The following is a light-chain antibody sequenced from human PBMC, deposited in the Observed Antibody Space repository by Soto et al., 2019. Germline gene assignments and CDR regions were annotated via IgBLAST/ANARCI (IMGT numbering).Light chain of an antibody. Sequence: DIQMTQSPSSLSASVGDRVSLTCQASQDIINYLNWYQVKPGQAPKLLIYDSSTLETGVPSRFSGSGSGTDVTFTITSLQPEDIGTYFCQQYQNLPLTFGGGTKVEI. CDR2: DSS. V-gene: IGKV1-33*01. CDR3: QQYQNLPLT. J-gene: IGKJ4*01. CDR1: QDIINY.